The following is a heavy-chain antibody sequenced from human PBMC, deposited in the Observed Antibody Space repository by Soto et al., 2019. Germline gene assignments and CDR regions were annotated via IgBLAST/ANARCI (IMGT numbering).Heavy chain of an antibody. CDR1: GGSIGGSGYY. CDR2: IYYSGST. V-gene: IGHV4-39*01. CDR3: ARRGSGSYSDY. D-gene: IGHD3-10*01. Sequence: SETLRVTCSVSGGSIGGSGYYWGWIRQPPGKGLEWIGSIYYSGSTYYNPSLKSRVTISVDTSKNQFSLKLSSVTAADTAVYYCARRGSGSYSDYWGQGTLVTVSS. J-gene: IGHJ4*02.